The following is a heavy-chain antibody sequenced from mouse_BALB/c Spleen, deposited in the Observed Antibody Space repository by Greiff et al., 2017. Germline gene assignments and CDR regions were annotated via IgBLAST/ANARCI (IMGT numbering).Heavy chain of an antibody. J-gene: IGHJ4*01. V-gene: IGHV5-4*02. CDR3: ARGGYGNYNAMDY. CDR1: GFTFSDYY. D-gene: IGHD2-10*02. CDR2: ISDGGSYT. Sequence: EVKLVESGGGLVKPGGSLKLSCAASGFTFSDYYMYWVRQTPEKRLEWVATISDGGSYTYYPDSVKGRFTISRDNAKNNLYLQMSSLKSEDTAMYYCARGGYGNYNAMDYWGQGTSVTVSS.